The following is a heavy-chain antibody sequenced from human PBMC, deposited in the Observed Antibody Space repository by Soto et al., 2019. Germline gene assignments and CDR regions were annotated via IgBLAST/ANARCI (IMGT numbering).Heavy chain of an antibody. CDR1: GFTFSDYY. D-gene: IGHD6-19*01. V-gene: IGHV3-11*06. J-gene: IGHJ6*02. CDR3: ARGRVAGPSYYCYYYCMDV. CDR2: ISSSSSYT. Sequence: GGSLRLSCAASGFTFSDYYMSWIRQAPGKGREWVSYISSSSSYTNYADSVKGRFTISRDNAKNSLYLQMNSLRAEDRSVYYCARGRVAGPSYYCYYYCMDVWGQGTTVTVSS.